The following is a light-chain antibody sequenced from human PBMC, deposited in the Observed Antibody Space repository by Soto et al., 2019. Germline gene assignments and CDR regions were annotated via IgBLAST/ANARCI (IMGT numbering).Light chain of an antibody. CDR2: AAS. CDR3: QQANSFTWT. Sequence: DIQMTQSPSSVSASVGDRVTITCRVSQGIRSWLAWYQQTPGKAPKILIYAASSLHSGVPSRFSGSGAGTDFTLTISSLQPEDFETDDCQQANSFTWTFGQGTKVDIK. J-gene: IGKJ1*01. CDR1: QGIRSW. V-gene: IGKV1-12*01.